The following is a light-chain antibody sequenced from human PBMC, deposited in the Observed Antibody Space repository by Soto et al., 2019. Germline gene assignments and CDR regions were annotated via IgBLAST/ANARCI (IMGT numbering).Light chain of an antibody. CDR1: QSVSSMY. CDR3: QQYGSSSWT. J-gene: IGKJ1*01. CDR2: GAS. Sequence: EIVLTQSPDTLSLSPGERATLSCRASQSVSSMYLAWYQQKPGQAPRLLIYGASSRATGIPDRFSGSGSGTDFTLTISRLEPEDFAVYYCQQYGSSSWTFGQGTKVDIK. V-gene: IGKV3-20*01.